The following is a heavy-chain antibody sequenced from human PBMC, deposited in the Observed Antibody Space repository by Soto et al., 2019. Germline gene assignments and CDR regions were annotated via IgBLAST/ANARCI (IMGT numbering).Heavy chain of an antibody. CDR2: ISGSGGST. J-gene: IGHJ6*03. CDR3: AKRYCSSTSCYVSYYYYYMDV. CDR1: GFTFSSYA. D-gene: IGHD2-2*01. V-gene: IGHV3-23*01. Sequence: EVLLLESGGGLVQPGGSLRLSCAASGFTFSSYAMSWVRQAPGKGLEWVSAISGSGGSTYYADSVKGRFTISRDNSKNTLYLQMNSLRAEDTAVYYCAKRYCSSTSCYVSYYYYYMDVWGKGTTVTVSS.